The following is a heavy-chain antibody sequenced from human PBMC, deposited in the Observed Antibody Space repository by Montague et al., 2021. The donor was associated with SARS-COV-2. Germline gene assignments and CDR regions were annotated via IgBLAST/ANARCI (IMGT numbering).Heavy chain of an antibody. Sequence: LSLTCTVSGGSISSGDYYWSWIRQHPGKGLEWIGYIYYSGNTYYNPSLKSRVTISVDTSKNQFSLKLSSVTAADTAVYYCARAQLDFDWLSMPSSHWFDPWGQGTLVTVSS. CDR3: ARAQLDFDWLSMPSSHWFDP. CDR2: IYYSGNT. J-gene: IGHJ5*02. D-gene: IGHD3-9*01. V-gene: IGHV4-31*03. CDR1: GGSISSGDYY.